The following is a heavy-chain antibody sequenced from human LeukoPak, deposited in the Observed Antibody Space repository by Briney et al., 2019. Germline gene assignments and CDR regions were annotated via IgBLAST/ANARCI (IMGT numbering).Heavy chain of an antibody. D-gene: IGHD3-22*01. J-gene: IGHJ4*02. CDR1: GGSINSYY. Sequence: PSETLSLTCTVSGGSINSYYWSWIRQPPGKGLEWIGYIYYSGSTNYNPSLKSRVTISVDTSKNQFSLKLSSVTAADTAVYYCARQDAGGYYDSSGYDYWGQGTLVTVSS. V-gene: IGHV4-59*08. CDR3: ARQDAGGYYDSSGYDY. CDR2: IYYSGST.